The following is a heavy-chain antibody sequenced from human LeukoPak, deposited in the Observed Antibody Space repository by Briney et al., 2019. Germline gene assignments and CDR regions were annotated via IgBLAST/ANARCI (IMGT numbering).Heavy chain of an antibody. CDR2: IYYSGST. CDR1: GGSFSSGDYY. J-gene: IGHJ6*02. Sequence: SETLSLTCTVSGGSFSSGDYYWSWIRQHPGMGLEWIGYIYYSGSTYHNPSLRSRVTMSVDTSKNQFSLKLSSVTAADTAVYYCAREASAARTSYYGLDVWGQGTTITVSS. CDR3: AREASAARTSYYGLDV. V-gene: IGHV4-31*03. D-gene: IGHD6-6*01.